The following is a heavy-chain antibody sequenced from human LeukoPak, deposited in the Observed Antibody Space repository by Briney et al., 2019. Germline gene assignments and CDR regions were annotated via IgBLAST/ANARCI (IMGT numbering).Heavy chain of an antibody. D-gene: IGHD2-2*02. J-gene: IGHJ4*02. CDR3: ARVCSSTSCYNPDFDY. V-gene: IGHV1-2*06. CDR2: INPNSGGT. Sequence: ASVKVSCNASGYTFTGNYMHWVRQAPGQGLEWMGRINPNSGGTNYAQKFQGRVTMTRDTSISTAYMELSRLRSDDTAVYYCARVCSSTSCYNPDFDYWGQGTLVTVSS. CDR1: GYTFTGNY.